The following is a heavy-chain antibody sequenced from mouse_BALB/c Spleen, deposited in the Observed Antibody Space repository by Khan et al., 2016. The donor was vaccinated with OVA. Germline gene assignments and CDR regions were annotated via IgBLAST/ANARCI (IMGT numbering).Heavy chain of an antibody. CDR2: IWSDGRT. CDR1: GFSLTSYA. J-gene: IGHJ4*01. Sequence: QVQLKQSGPDLVAPSQSLSITCTVSGFSLTSYAIHWVRQPPGKGLEWLVVIWSDGRTTYNSALKSRLSISKDNYKSQVFLKINSLQTDDTAMYYCARHQFPLSMDSWGQGTSVTVSS. V-gene: IGHV2-6-2*01. CDR3: ARHQFPLSMDS.